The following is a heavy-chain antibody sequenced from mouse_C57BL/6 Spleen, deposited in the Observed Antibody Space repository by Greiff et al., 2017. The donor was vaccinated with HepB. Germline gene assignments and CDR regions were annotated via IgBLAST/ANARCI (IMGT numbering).Heavy chain of an antibody. CDR1: GYSITSGYY. CDR3: AREDYGYDEDAMDY. D-gene: IGHD2-2*01. Sequence: EVQLQESGPGLVKPSQSLSLTCSVTGYSITSGYYWNWIRQFPGNKLEWMGYISYDGSNNYNPSLKNRISITRDTSKNQFFLKLNSVTTEDTATYYCAREDYGYDEDAMDYWGQGTSVTVSS. J-gene: IGHJ4*01. V-gene: IGHV3-6*01. CDR2: ISYDGSN.